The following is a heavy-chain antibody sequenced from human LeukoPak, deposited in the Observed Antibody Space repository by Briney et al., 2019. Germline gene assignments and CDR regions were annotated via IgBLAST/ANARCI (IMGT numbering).Heavy chain of an antibody. V-gene: IGHV1-8*02. J-gene: IGHJ4*02. CDR3: ARGRRGGMVRGD. CDR2: MNPNSGNT. CDR1: GYTFTSYG. Sequence: ASVKVSCKASGYTFTSYGISWVRQAPGQGLEWMGWMNPNSGNTGYAQKFQGRVTMTRNTSISTAYMELSSLRSEDTAVYYCARGRRGGMVRGDWGQGTLVTVSS. D-gene: IGHD3-10*01.